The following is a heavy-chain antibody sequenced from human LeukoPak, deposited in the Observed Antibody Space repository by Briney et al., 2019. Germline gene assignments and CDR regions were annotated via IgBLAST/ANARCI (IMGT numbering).Heavy chain of an antibody. D-gene: IGHD6-19*01. Sequence: GASVKVSCKASGYTFTSYDIKWVRQATGQGLEWMGRMNPNSGNTGYAQKFQGRVTMTRNTSISTAYMGLSRLTSDDTAVYYCARGVAGPYYYYYMDVWGRGTTVTVSS. CDR3: ARGVAGPYYYYYMDV. J-gene: IGHJ6*03. V-gene: IGHV1-8*01. CDR2: MNPNSGNT. CDR1: GYTFTSYD.